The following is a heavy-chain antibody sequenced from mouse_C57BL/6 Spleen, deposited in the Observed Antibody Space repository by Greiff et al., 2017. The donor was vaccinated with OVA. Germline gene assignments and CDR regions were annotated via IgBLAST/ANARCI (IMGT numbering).Heavy chain of an antibody. CDR1: GYTFTEYT. D-gene: IGHD1-1*01. Sequence: QVHVKQSGAELVKPGASVKLSCKASGYTFTEYTIHWVKQRSGQGLEWIGWFYPGSGSIKYNEKFKDKATLTADKSSSTVYMELSRLTSEDSAVYFCARHEAGYYYGSEDAMDYWGQGTSVTVSS. J-gene: IGHJ4*01. CDR2: FYPGSGSI. V-gene: IGHV1-62-2*01. CDR3: ARHEAGYYYGSEDAMDY.